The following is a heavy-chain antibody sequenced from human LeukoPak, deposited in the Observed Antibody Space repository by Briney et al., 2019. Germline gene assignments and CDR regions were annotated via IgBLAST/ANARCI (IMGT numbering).Heavy chain of an antibody. J-gene: IGHJ4*02. D-gene: IGHD6-19*01. CDR2: ISSSSSYI. CDR1: GFTFSSYS. CDR3: ARIGIAVAGRGVDY. V-gene: IGHV3-21*01. Sequence: PGGSLRLSCAASGFTFSSYSMNWVRQAPGKGLEWVSSISSSSSYIYYADSVKGRFTISRDNAKNSLYLQMNSLRAEDTAVYYCARIGIAVAGRGVDYWGQGTLVTVSS.